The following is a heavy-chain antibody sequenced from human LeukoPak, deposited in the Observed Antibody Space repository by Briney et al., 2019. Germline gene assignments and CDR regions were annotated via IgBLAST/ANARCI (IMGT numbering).Heavy chain of an antibody. V-gene: IGHV3-21*01. J-gene: IGHJ6*03. CDR1: GFTFSSYS. CDR3: ARSRCGGSCYSYYYYYMDV. D-gene: IGHD2-15*01. Sequence: GGSLRLSCAASGFTFSSYSMNWVRQAPGKGLEWLSSISSSSSYIYYADSVKGRFTISRDNAKNSLYLQMNSLRAEDTAVYYCARSRCGGSCYSYYYYYMDVWGKGTTVTVSS. CDR2: ISSSSSYI.